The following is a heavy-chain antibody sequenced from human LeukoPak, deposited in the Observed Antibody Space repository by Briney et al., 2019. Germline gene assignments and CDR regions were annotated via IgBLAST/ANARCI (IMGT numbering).Heavy chain of an antibody. CDR2: IDSDGSST. D-gene: IGHD3-3*02. CDR1: GFTFSSYW. Sequence: GGSLRLSCAASGFTFSSYWMHWVRQAPGKGLVWVSRIDSDGSSTSYADSVKGRFTISRDNAKNTLFLQMNSLRADDTAVYYCARDGILGSHDYWGQGTLATVSS. V-gene: IGHV3-74*01. J-gene: IGHJ4*02. CDR3: ARDGILGSHDY.